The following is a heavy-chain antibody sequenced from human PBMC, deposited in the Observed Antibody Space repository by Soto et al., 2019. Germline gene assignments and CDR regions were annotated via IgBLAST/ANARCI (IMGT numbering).Heavy chain of an antibody. J-gene: IGHJ5*02. CDR2: ISYHGTNK. CDR3: AKYVDYGDHGDWFDP. CDR1: GFTFSSYG. D-gene: IGHD4-17*01. Sequence: QVQLVESGGGVVQPGRSLRLSCAASGFTFSSYGMHWVRQAPGKGLEWVAVISYHGTNKYYADSVKGRFTISRDNSGNTLYLQMHSLRAEDTAIYYCAKYVDYGDHGDWFDPWGQGTLVTVSS. V-gene: IGHV3-30*18.